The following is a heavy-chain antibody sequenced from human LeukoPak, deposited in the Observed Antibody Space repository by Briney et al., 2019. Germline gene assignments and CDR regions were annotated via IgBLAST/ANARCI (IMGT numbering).Heavy chain of an antibody. Sequence: SETLSLICTVSGGSISSYYWSWMRQPPGKGLEWIGYIYYSGSTNYNPSLKSRVTISVATSKNQFSLKLSSVTAADTAVYYCASADYGDYGDAFDIWGQGTMVTVSS. CDR1: GGSISSYY. CDR2: IYYSGST. D-gene: IGHD4-17*01. V-gene: IGHV4-59*01. CDR3: ASADYGDYGDAFDI. J-gene: IGHJ3*02.